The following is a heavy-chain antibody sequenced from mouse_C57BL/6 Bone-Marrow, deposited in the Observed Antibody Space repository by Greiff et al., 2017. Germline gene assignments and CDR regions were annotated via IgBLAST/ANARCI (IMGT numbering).Heavy chain of an antibody. D-gene: IGHD2-4*01. J-gene: IGHJ3*01. CDR3: ARIEGDYDAFAY. V-gene: IGHV1-19*01. CDR1: GYTFTDYY. CDR2: INPYNGGT. Sequence: VQLQQSGPVLVKPGASVKMSCKASGYTFTDYYMNWVKQSHGKSLEWIGVINPYNGGTSYNQKFKGKATLTVDKSSSTAYMALNSLTSEDSAVYYCARIEGDYDAFAYWGQGTLVTGCA.